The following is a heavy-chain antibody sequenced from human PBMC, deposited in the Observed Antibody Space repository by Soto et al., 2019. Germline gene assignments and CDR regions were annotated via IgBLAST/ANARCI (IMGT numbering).Heavy chain of an antibody. D-gene: IGHD3-16*01. CDR2: IDHRWST. J-gene: IGHJ4*02. CDR3: ARGVLH. Sequence: QVQLQESGPGLVKPSQTLYLTCTVSGGSISSGGYYWSWIRQHPGKGLEWIGSIDHRWSTYYNPSLKSGVTISVATSKNQFSLKLRSVAAAVAAVYYCARGVLHWGQGTLVTVSS. CDR1: GGSISSGGYY. V-gene: IGHV4-31*03.